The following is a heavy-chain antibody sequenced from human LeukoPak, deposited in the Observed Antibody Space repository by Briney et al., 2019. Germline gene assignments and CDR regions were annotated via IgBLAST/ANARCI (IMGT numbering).Heavy chain of an antibody. CDR2: IYPGDSDT. J-gene: IGHJ4*02. CDR1: GYSFTSYW. V-gene: IGHV5-51*01. CDR3: ARSDRASRSSWYGGVLFDY. D-gene: IGHD6-13*01. Sequence: GESLKISCKGSGYSFTSYWIGWVRQMPGKGLEWMGIIYPGDSDTRYSPSFQGQVTISADKSISTAYLQWSSLKASDTAMYYCARSDRASRSSWYGGVLFDYWGQGTLVTVSS.